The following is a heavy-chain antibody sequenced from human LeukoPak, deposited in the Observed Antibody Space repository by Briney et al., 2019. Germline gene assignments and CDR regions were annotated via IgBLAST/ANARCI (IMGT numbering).Heavy chain of an antibody. Sequence: PGGSLRLSCAASGITFSSYGMSWVRQAPGKGLEWVSAISSGSGTTPYEDSVKGRFTISRENSKNTMYVQMSSLRGEDTAVYYCAKDIVATISYLEYWGQGTLVTVSS. CDR3: AKDIVATISYLEY. D-gene: IGHD5-12*01. CDR2: ISSGSGTT. V-gene: IGHV3-23*01. CDR1: GITFSSYG. J-gene: IGHJ4*02.